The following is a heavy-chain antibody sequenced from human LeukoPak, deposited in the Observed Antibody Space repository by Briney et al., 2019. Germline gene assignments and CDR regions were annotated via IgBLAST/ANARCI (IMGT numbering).Heavy chain of an antibody. CDR1: GGSISSGGYY. CDR2: IYYSGST. J-gene: IGHJ4*02. Sequence: SQTLSLTCTVSGGSISSGGYYWSWIRQPPGKGLEWIGYIYYSGSTNYNPSLKSRVTISVDTSKNQFSLKLSSVTAADTAVYYCARSPGFWSGLPDYWGQGTLVTVSS. V-gene: IGHV4-61*08. CDR3: ARSPGFWSGLPDY. D-gene: IGHD3-3*01.